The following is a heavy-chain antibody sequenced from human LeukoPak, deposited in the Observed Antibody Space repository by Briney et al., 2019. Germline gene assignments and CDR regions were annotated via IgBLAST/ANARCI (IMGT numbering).Heavy chain of an antibody. D-gene: IGHD4-17*01. CDR2: IYYSGST. J-gene: IGHJ5*02. CDR3: ARHYGP. V-gene: IGHV4-59*08. Sequence: PSETLSLTCTVSGGSITNYYWSWIRQPPGKGLEWIGCIYYSGSTNYNPSLKSRVTISVDTSKSQFSLKLTSVTAADTAVYYCARHYGPWGQGTLVTVSS. CDR1: GGSITNYY.